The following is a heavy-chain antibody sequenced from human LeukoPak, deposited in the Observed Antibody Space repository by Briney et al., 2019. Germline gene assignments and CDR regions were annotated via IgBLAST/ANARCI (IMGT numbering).Heavy chain of an antibody. Sequence: ASVMVSCKASGYTFTGHYMHWIRPARGQGLEWMGWIHPNSGATHYNQKLQGRVTMTSDTSIDTVYMELTSLIYDDTAVYYCARDDDWGPDYWGQGTLVTVSS. CDR1: GYTFTGHY. D-gene: IGHD3-9*01. J-gene: IGHJ4*02. CDR3: ARDDDWGPDY. V-gene: IGHV1-2*02. CDR2: IHPNSGAT.